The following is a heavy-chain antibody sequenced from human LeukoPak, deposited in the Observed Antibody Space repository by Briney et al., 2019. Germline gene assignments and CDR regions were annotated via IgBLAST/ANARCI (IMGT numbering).Heavy chain of an antibody. Sequence: PGGSLRLSCAASGFIFSNYVMNWVRQAPGKGLEWVGFIRSNAYRRTTEYAASVKGRFTISRDDSRSVVYLQMNDLKGEDTGVYYCSRGPIQLWVHNGMDVWGQGTTVTVSS. CDR2: IRSNAYRRTT. CDR1: GFIFSNYV. CDR3: SRGPIQLWVHNGMDV. V-gene: IGHV3-49*04. D-gene: IGHD5-18*01. J-gene: IGHJ6*02.